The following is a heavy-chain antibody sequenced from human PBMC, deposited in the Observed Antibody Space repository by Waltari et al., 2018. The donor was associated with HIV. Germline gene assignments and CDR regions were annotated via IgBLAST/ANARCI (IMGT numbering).Heavy chain of an antibody. V-gene: IGHV3-23*01. D-gene: IGHD6-6*01. CDR1: GFTFSSYA. CDR2: ISGSGGST. J-gene: IGHJ4*02. Sequence: EVQLLESGGGLVQPGGSLRLSCAASGFTFSSYAMSWVRQAPGKGLEGVSGISGSGGSTYYADFVKGRFTISRDNSKNTLYLQMNSLGAEDTAVYYCAKEGIAGRPSVPDYWGQGTLVTVSS. CDR3: AKEGIAGRPSVPDY.